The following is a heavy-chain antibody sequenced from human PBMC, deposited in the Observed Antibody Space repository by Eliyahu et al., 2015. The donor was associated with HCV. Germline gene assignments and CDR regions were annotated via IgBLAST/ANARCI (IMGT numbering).Heavy chain of an antibody. D-gene: IGHD3-16*01. CDR1: GFTFXRXA. V-gene: IGHV3-23*01. J-gene: IGHJ4*02. CDR2: ISGSGGST. CDR3: AKDPSGGNAKKWYYFDY. Sequence: EVQLLESGGGLVQPGGSLRLSCAASGFTFXRXAMSWVRQAPGKGLEWVSAISGSGGSTYYADSVKGRFTISRDNSKNTLYLQMNSLRAEDTAVYYCAKDPSGGNAKKWYYFDYWGQGTLVTVSS.